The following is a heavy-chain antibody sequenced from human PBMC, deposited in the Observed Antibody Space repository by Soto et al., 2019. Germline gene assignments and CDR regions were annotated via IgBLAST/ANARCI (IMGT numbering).Heavy chain of an antibody. CDR1: GFTFSSYA. V-gene: IGHV3-23*01. D-gene: IGHD3-16*01. J-gene: IGHJ4*02. CDR2: ITGSGSTT. CDR3: ARRGGALGY. Sequence: EVQLMESGGGLVQPGGSLRLSCAASGFTFSSYAMSWVRQAPGKGLEWVSVITGSGSTTYYADSVTGRFTISRDNSKNTLDLPMNSRGAEATAVYYGARRGGALGYWGQGALVTVSS.